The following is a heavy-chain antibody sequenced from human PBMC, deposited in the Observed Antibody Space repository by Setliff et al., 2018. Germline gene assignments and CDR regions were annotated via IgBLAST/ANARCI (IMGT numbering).Heavy chain of an antibody. J-gene: IGHJ5*02. D-gene: IGHD3-22*01. CDR1: GGSISSGVYY. CDR3: ARAHTWSLPNDNSGYPGWFDP. CDR2: IHHSGKA. V-gene: IGHV4-39*02. Sequence: PSETLSLTCTVSGGSISSGVYYWGWIRQPPGKGLEWIVNIHHSGKAYYNPSLKSRVTMSVDTSKNHVSLKLSSVTAADTAVYYCARAHTWSLPNDNSGYPGWFDPWGQGTLVTVSS.